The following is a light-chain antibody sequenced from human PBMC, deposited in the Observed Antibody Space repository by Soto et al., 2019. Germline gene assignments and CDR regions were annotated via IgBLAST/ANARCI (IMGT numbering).Light chain of an antibody. CDR1: SSDVGAYNY. CDR2: DVT. V-gene: IGLV2-14*03. Sequence: QSALTQPASVSGSPGQSIAISCTGTSSDVGAYNYVSWYQQHPGKAPKLMIFDVTNRPSGVSDRFSGSKSGNTASLTISGLQAEDEADYYCSSYTSSSTYVFGTGTKATVL. J-gene: IGLJ1*01. CDR3: SSYTSSSTYV.